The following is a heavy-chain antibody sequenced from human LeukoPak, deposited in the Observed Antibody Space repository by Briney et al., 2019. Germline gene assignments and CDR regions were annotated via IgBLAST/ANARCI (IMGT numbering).Heavy chain of an antibody. D-gene: IGHD3-3*01. J-gene: IGHJ4*02. CDR2: INTNTGNP. CDR3: ARAGAAYYDFWSGYYLGDY. Sequence: ASVKVFCKPSGGTFSNYAISWVRQAPGQGLEWMGWINTNTGNPTYAQGFTGRFVFSLDTSVSTAYLQISSLKAEDTTVYYCARAGAAYYDFWSGYYLGDYWGQGTLVTVSS. V-gene: IGHV7-4-1*02. CDR1: GGTFSNYA.